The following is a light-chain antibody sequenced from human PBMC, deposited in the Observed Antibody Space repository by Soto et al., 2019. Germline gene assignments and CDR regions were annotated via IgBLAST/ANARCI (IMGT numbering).Light chain of an antibody. J-gene: IGKJ1*01. CDR2: GAS. Sequence: EMVLTQSPGTLSLSPGERATLSCRASQSVSSSYLAWYQHKPGQAPRLLICGASSRATGIPDRFSGSGSGTDFTLTISRLEPEDFAVYYCQQYGSSPVTFGQGTKVDIK. CDR3: QQYGSSPVT. V-gene: IGKV3-20*01. CDR1: QSVSSSY.